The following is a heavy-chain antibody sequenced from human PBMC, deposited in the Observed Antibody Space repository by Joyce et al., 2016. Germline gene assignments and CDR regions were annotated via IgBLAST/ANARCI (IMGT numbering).Heavy chain of an antibody. CDR2: INHSGST. Sequence: QVQLQQWGAGLLKPSETLSLTCAVYGGSFSGSYWSWIRQPPGKGLEWSGEINHSGSTNYNPCLKSRVTISIDTSKNKCSLKLTSVAAADTAVYYCARGRMGPPPSAMFNRGGSYHLDVWGKGTTVTVSS. J-gene: IGHJ6*03. D-gene: IGHD3-10*02. V-gene: IGHV4-34*01. CDR3: ARGRMGPPPSAMFNRGGSYHLDV. CDR1: GGSFSGSY.